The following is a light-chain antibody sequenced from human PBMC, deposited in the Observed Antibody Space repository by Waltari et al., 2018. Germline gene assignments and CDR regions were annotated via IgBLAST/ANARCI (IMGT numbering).Light chain of an antibody. CDR1: TSDVGGYNY. J-gene: IGLJ3*02. Sequence: SALTQPRSVSGSPGQSVTISCTGTTSDVGGYNYVSWYQHHPGKAPKLMILDVTQRPSRVPDPFPGSRSANTASLTKSGLQAEDETDYYRCSFAGTYTWVFGGGTKVTVL. V-gene: IGLV2-11*01. CDR2: DVT. CDR3: CSFAGTYTWV.